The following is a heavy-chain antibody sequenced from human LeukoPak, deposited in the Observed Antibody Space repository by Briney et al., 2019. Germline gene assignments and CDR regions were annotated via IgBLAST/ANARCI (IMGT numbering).Heavy chain of an antibody. Sequence: GASVKVSCKASGDTFTGYYMHWVRQAPGQGLEWMGWINPNSGGTNYAQKFQGWVTMTRDTSISTAYMELSRLRSDDTAVYYCARASGSYYDSLDYWGQGTLVTVSS. CDR2: INPNSGGT. J-gene: IGHJ4*02. CDR1: GDTFTGYY. CDR3: ARASGSYYDSLDY. D-gene: IGHD1-26*01. V-gene: IGHV1-2*04.